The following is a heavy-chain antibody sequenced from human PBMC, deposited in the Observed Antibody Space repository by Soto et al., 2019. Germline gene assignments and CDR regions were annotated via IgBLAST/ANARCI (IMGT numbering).Heavy chain of an antibody. CDR1: GFTFDDHG. Sequence: EVQLVESGGGVVRPGGSLRLSCAASGFTFDDHGMTWVRQAPGKGLEWVSGIPWNGATTGYADSVKGRFTISRDNAKNSLYLQMNSLRVEDTALYYCTRDGGVVVAVDAFDVWSQGTMVTVSS. CDR2: IPWNGATT. CDR3: TRDGGVVVAVDAFDV. D-gene: IGHD6-19*01. J-gene: IGHJ3*01. V-gene: IGHV3-20*04.